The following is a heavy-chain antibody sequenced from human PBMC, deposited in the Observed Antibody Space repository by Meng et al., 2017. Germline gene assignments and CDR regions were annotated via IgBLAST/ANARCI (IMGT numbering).Heavy chain of an antibody. J-gene: IGHJ4*02. V-gene: IGHV1-46*01. Sequence: QGQLVQSGAEVKKPGASVKVSCKASGYTFTSYYMHWVRQSPGQGLEWMGIINPSGGSTSYAQKFQGRVTMTRDTSTSTVYMELSSLRSEDTAVYYCASSSGWGDPVYDYWGQGTLVTVSS. D-gene: IGHD2-21*01. CDR2: INPSGGST. CDR3: ASSSGWGDPVYDY. CDR1: GYTFTSYY.